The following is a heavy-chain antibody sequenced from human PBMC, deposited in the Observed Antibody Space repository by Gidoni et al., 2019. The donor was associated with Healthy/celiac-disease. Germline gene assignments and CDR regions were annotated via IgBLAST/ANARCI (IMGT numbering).Heavy chain of an antibody. CDR3: ARVGSGYSYGKVY. Sequence: EVQLVESGGGLVQPGGSLRLSCAASGFTFSSYWMSWVRQAPGKGLEWVANIKQDGSEKYYVDSVKGRFTISRDNAKNSLYLQMNSLRAEDTAVYYCARVGSGYSYGKVYWGQGTLVTVSS. V-gene: IGHV3-7*03. D-gene: IGHD5-18*01. CDR1: GFTFSSYW. CDR2: IKQDGSEK. J-gene: IGHJ4*02.